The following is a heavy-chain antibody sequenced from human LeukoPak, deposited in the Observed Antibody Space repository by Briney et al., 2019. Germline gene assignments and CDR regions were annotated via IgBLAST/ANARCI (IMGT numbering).Heavy chain of an antibody. CDR3: ARGGPGSGWYYFDY. V-gene: IGHV1-3*01. J-gene: IGHJ4*02. Sequence: ASVKVSCKTSGYSFTSYVMHWVRQAAGQRLEWMGWINAGNGNTKYSQKFQGRVTITRDTSASTAYMELSSLRSEDTAVYYCARGGPGSGWYYFDYWGQGTLVTVSS. CDR2: INAGNGNT. CDR1: GYSFTSYV. D-gene: IGHD6-19*01.